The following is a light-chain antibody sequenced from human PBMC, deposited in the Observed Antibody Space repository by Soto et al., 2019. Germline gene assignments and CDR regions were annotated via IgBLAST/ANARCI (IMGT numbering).Light chain of an antibody. V-gene: IGKV3-20*01. CDR3: QQYGSSPRT. CDR1: QSIGNSY. Sequence: EIVLTQSPGTLSLSRGERATLSCRASQSIGNSYLAWYQQKPGQAPRLLIYGASSRATGIPDRFSGSGSVTDFTLTISRLEPEDFAVYFCQQYGSSPRTFGQGTKVDI. J-gene: IGKJ1*01. CDR2: GAS.